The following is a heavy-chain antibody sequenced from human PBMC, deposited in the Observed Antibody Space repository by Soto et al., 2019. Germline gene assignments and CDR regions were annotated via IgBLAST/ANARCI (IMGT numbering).Heavy chain of an antibody. J-gene: IGHJ4*02. V-gene: IGHV3-48*02. CDR2: ISSLSSPR. CDR3: AREDILGARSFDY. D-gene: IGHD1-26*01. CDR1: GFTFSGYS. Sequence: GGSLRLSCAASGFTFSGYSMNWVRQAPGKGLEWISYISSLSSPRYYAESVEGRFIISRDNAKNSLYLQMNSLRDEDTAVYFCAREDILGARSFDYWGQGALVTVSS.